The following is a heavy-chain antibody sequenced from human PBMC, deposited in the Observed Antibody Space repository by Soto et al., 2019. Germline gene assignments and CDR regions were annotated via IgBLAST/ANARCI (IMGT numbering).Heavy chain of an antibody. CDR1: VFTFSDYY. V-gene: IGHV3-11*01. CDR2: ISSSGSTI. D-gene: IGHD3-10*01. CDR3: ARDGTDYAMVRGVIWGYYYYGMDV. Sequence: SLRLSCSASVFTFSDYYMSWIRQAPGKGLEWVSYISSSGSTIYYADSVKGRFTISRDNAKNSLYLQMNSLRAEDTAVYYCARDGTDYAMVRGVIWGYYYYGMDVWGQGTTVTVSS. J-gene: IGHJ6*02.